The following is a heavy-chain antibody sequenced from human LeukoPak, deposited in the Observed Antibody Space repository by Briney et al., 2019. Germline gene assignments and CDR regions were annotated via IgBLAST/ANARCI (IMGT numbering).Heavy chain of an antibody. Sequence: GGSLRLSCAASGFTFSSYSMNWVRQAPGKGLEWVSSISSSSSYIYYADSVKGRFTISRDNAKNSLFLQMNSLRAEDTAVYYCARGFGGRGLRSIHYYYMDVWGKGTTVTVSS. V-gene: IGHV3-21*01. CDR3: ARGFGGRGLRSIHYYYMDV. J-gene: IGHJ6*03. CDR2: ISSSSSYI. CDR1: GFTFSSYS. D-gene: IGHD4-17*01.